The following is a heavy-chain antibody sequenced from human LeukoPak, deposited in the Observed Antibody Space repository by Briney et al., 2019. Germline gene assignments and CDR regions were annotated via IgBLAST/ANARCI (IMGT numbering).Heavy chain of an antibody. Sequence: SETLSLTYTVSGDSMGRFHWSWIRQPPGKGLEWIGSIHGSGSTNQNPSLSSRVTISLDTSRNQFSLNVRSVTAADTAVYYCARGSGSSTITPFDCWGQGALVTV. CDR3: ARGSGSSTITPFDC. V-gene: IGHV4-59*01. J-gene: IGHJ4*02. CDR2: IHGSGST. D-gene: IGHD3-10*01. CDR1: GDSMGRFH.